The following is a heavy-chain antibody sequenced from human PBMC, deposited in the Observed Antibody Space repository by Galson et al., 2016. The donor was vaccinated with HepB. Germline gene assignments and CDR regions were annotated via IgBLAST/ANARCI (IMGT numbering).Heavy chain of an antibody. V-gene: IGHV4-39*07. D-gene: IGHD3-9*01. Sequence: EPLSLTCTVSGDSINSIYYYWGWIRQPPGKGLQWIGSIFYSGITYYNPSLRSRVIISVDTSKNQFSLRLTSVSAADTAVYYCARDRRGGSDNDWYEDSWGQGSLVTVSS. CDR3: ARDRRGGSDNDWYEDS. CDR2: IFYSGIT. J-gene: IGHJ4*02. CDR1: GDSINSIYYY.